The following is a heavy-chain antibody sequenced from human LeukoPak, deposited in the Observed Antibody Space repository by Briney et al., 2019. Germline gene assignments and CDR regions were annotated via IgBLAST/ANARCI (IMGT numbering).Heavy chain of an antibody. D-gene: IGHD2-15*01. CDR3: AKLGYCSGGSCSDFDY. J-gene: IGHJ4*02. V-gene: IGHV3-23*01. CDR2: ISGSGGST. CDR1: GVTFSSYA. Sequence: PGGSLRLSCAASGVTFSSYAMSWVRQAPGKGLEWVSAISGSGGSTYYADSAKGRFTISRDNSKNTLYLQMNSLRAEDTAVYYCAKLGYCSGGSCSDFDYWGQGTLVTVSS.